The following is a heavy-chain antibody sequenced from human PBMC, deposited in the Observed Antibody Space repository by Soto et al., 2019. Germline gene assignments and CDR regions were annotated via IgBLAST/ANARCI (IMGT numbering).Heavy chain of an antibody. CDR2: ISGSGGGT. D-gene: IGHD3-3*01. CDR1: GFTFSSYA. CDR3: ANPVSPYYDFWSGSD. Sequence: EVQLLESGGGLVQPGGSLRLSCAASGFTFSSYAMSWVRQAPGKGLEWVSAISGSGGGTYYADSVKGRFTISRDNSKNTLYLQMNSLRAEDTAVYYCANPVSPYYDFWSGSDWGQGTLVTVSS. J-gene: IGHJ4*02. V-gene: IGHV3-23*01.